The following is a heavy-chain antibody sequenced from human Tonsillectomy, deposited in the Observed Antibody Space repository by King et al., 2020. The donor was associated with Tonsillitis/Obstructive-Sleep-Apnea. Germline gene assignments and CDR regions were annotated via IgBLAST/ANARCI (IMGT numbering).Heavy chain of an antibody. CDR3: ARGGGEDFWSGQTTDFDY. V-gene: IGHV3-30*01. J-gene: IGHJ4*02. CDR1: GFTFSSYA. D-gene: IGHD3-3*01. Sequence: VQLVESGGGMVQPGRSLRLSCAASGFTFSSYAMHWVRQAPGQGLEWVAVISYDGSNKYYADCVKGRFTISRDNSKNTLYLQMNSLRAEDTAVYYCARGGGEDFWSGQTTDFDYWGQGTLVTVSS. CDR2: ISYDGSNK.